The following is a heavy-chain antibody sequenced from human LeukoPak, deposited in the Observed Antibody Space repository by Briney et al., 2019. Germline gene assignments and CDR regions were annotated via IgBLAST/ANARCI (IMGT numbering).Heavy chain of an antibody. V-gene: IGHV3-48*01. CDR2: LSNTGNI. Sequence: GGSLRLSCAASGFTFSSYGMNWVRQAPGKGLEWLSYLSNTGNIHYAQSMKGRFTISRDNAKNSLYPQMDGLRAEDTAVYYCARRGDTPMIGDHWGQGILVTVAS. CDR1: GFTFSSYG. CDR3: ARRGDTPMIGDH. J-gene: IGHJ4*02. D-gene: IGHD5-18*01.